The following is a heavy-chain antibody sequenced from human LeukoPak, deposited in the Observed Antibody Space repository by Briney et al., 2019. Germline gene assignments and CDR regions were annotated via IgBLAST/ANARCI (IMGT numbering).Heavy chain of an antibody. V-gene: IGHV3-7*05. CDR3: VYGAYQTAH. J-gene: IGHJ4*02. CDR1: GFGFSDNS. Sequence: QPGGSLRLSCVASGFGFSDNSMSWVRQAPGKGLEWVASIKEDGSEKNYVDSVKGRFTISRDNAEKSLYLQMNSLSAEDTAPYYCVYGAYQTAHWGQGTLVTVSS. CDR2: IKEDGSEK. D-gene: IGHD4-17*01.